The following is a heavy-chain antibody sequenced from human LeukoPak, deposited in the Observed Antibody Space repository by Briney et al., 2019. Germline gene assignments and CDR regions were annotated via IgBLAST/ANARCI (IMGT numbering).Heavy chain of an antibody. CDR2: IKQDGSEK. CDR1: GFTFSSYW. V-gene: IGHV3-7*03. D-gene: IGHD2-2*01. CDR3: ARDLYCSSTSCYLRYYYYYGMDV. Sequence: GGSLRLSCAASGFTFSSYWMSWVRQAPGKGLEWVANIKQDGSEKYYVDSVKGRFTIPRDNAKNSLYLQMNSLRAEDTAVYYCARDLYCSSTSCYLRYYYYYGMDVWGKGTTVTVSS. J-gene: IGHJ6*04.